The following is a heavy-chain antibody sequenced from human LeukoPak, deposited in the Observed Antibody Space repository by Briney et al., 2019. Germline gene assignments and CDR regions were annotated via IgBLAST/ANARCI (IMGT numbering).Heavy chain of an antibody. CDR3: ARRDILTGYRDAFDI. J-gene: IGHJ3*02. CDR2: IYPGDSDT. V-gene: IGHV5-51*01. D-gene: IGHD3-9*01. CDR1: GYSFTSYW. Sequence: GESLKISCKGSGYSFTSYWIGWVRQMPGKGLEWMGIIYPGDSDTRYSPSFQGQVTTSADKSISTAYLQWSSLEASDTAMYYCARRDILTGYRDAFDIWGQGTMVTVSS.